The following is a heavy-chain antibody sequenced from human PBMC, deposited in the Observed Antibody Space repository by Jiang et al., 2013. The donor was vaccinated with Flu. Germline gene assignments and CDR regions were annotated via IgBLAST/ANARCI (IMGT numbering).Heavy chain of an antibody. J-gene: IGHJ3*02. V-gene: IGHV3-30*04. CDR2: ISYDGSNK. CDR3: ARDNHTTVTTPSAFDI. CDR1: GFTFSSYA. D-gene: IGHD4-17*01. Sequence: VQLVESGGGVVQPGRSLRLSCAASGFTFSSYAMHWVRQAPGKGLEWVAVISYDGSNKYYADSVKGRFTISRDNSKNTLYLQMNSLRAEDTAVYYCARDNHTTVTTPSAFDIWGQGQWSPSLQ.